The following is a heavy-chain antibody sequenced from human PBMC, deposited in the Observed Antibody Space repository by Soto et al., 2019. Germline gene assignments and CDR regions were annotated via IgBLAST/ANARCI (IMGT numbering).Heavy chain of an antibody. CDR2: IYWDDDK. J-gene: IGHJ5*02. CDR1: GFSLSTSGVG. Sequence: SGPTLVNPTQTLTLTCTFSGFSLSTSGVGVGWIRQPPGKPLEWLALIYWDDDKRYSPSLKSRLTITKDTSKNQVVLTMTNMDPVDTATYYCAHCLQDFVVVPAARFDPWGQGPLVTVSS. D-gene: IGHD2-2*01. V-gene: IGHV2-5*02. CDR3: AHCLQDFVVVPAARFDP.